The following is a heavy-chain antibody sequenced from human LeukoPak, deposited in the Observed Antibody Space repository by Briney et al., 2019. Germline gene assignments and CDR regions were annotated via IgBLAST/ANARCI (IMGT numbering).Heavy chain of an antibody. CDR1: GFTFDDYA. V-gene: IGHV3-9*01. CDR3: AKDMNYGDYGPLDY. Sequence: PGGSLRLSCAASGFTFDDYAMNWVRQAPGKGLEWVSGICWNSGSIGYADAVKRRFTISRDNAKNCLYLQMNSLRAEDTALYYCAKDMNYGDYGPLDYWGQGALVTVSS. J-gene: IGHJ4*02. D-gene: IGHD4-17*01. CDR2: ICWNSGSI.